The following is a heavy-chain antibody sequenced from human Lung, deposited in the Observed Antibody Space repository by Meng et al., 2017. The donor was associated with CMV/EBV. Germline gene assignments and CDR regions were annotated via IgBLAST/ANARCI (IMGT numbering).Heavy chain of an antibody. J-gene: IGHJ4*02. CDR1: GFSFSTYW. CDR2: IDFDGSRT. V-gene: IGHV3-74*01. D-gene: IGHD3-10*01. CDR3: AREMVRAYSVDY. Sequence: GESLKISCAASGFSFSTYWMQWVRRAPGKGLEWVSRIDFDGSRTTYADAVKGRFTISRDNAKNTLYLQMNSLRVEDTAVYYCAREMVRAYSVDYWGQGTRVTVSS.